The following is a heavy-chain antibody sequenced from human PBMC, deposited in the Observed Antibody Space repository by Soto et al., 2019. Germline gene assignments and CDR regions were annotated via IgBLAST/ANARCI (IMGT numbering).Heavy chain of an antibody. CDR3: ARLAVAGTAVGAYYYGMDV. D-gene: IGHD6-19*01. J-gene: IGHJ6*02. CDR2: ISYDGGNK. CDR1: GFSFSSYA. V-gene: IGHV3-30-3*01. Sequence: QVQLVESGGGVVQPGRSLRLSCAASGFSFSSYAMHWVRQAPGKGLEWVAIISYDGGNKYNADSVKGRFTISRDNSKNTLYLQINTLGAEDTAVYYCARLAVAGTAVGAYYYGMDVWGQGTTVTVSS.